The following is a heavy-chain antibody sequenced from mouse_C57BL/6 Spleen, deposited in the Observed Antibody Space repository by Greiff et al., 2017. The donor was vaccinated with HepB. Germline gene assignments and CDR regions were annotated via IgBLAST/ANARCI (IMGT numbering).Heavy chain of an antibody. D-gene: IGHD2-2*01. V-gene: IGHV1-54*01. CDR3: ARKEIYYGYYFDY. CDR2: INPGSGGT. CDR1: GYALTNYL. J-gene: IGHJ2*01. Sequence: VQLQQSGAELVRPGTSVKVSCKASGYALTNYLIEWVKQRPGQGLEWIGVINPGSGGTNYNEKFKGKATLTADKSSSTAYMQLSSLTSEDSAVYFCARKEIYYGYYFDYWGQVTTLTVSS.